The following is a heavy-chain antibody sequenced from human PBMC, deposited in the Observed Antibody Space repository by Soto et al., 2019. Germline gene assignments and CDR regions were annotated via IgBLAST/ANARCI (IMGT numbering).Heavy chain of an antibody. D-gene: IGHD5-12*01. J-gene: IGHJ4*02. Sequence: QVQLQQWGAGLLKPSETLSLTCAVYGGSFSGYYWSWIRQPPGKGLEWIGEINHSGSTNYNPSLKSRVTISVDTSKNQFSRKLSSVTAADTAVYYCARGNVNIVATPNGPHNSFDYWGQGTLVTVSS. V-gene: IGHV4-34*01. CDR2: INHSGST. CDR1: GGSFSGYY. CDR3: ARGNVNIVATPNGPHNSFDY.